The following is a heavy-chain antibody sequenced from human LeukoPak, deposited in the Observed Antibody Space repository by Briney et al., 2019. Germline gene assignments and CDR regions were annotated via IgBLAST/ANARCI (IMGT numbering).Heavy chain of an antibody. J-gene: IGHJ4*02. CDR3: ALTEVVAATPYY. CDR1: GGSISSGDYY. D-gene: IGHD2-15*01. Sequence: SQTLSLTCTVSGGSISSGDYYWSWIRQPPGKGLEWIGYIYYSGSTYYNPSLKSRVTISVGTSKNQFSLKLSSVTAADTAVYYCALTEVVAATPYYWGQGTLVTVSS. CDR2: IYYSGST. V-gene: IGHV4-30-4*08.